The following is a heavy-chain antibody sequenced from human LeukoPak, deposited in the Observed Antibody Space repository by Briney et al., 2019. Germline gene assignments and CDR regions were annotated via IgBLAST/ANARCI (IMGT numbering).Heavy chain of an antibody. J-gene: IGHJ2*01. D-gene: IGHD1/OR15-1a*01. CDR1: GGSIRNYY. V-gene: IGHV4-59*01. CDR3: AREHRIQIYFLEQQNWFFDL. Sequence: SETLSLTCSVSGGSIRNYYWSWIRQPPGQGLEWIGSIHNSGDTNYNPSLKSRVTMSMDTSKNQFSLRLTSVTAADTAVYYCAREHRIQIYFLEQQNWFFDLWGRGTLVTVSS. CDR2: IHNSGDT.